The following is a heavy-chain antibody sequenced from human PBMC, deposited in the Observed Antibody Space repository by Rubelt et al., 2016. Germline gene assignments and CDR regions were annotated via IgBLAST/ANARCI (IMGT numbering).Heavy chain of an antibody. Sequence: EVQLVESGGGLVQPGGSLRLSCAASGFTVSSNYMSWVRQAPGKGLEWVSSISSSSSYIYYADSVKGRFTISRDDAGNSVFLQMNSRRADDTAVYYCARGASFSSSWYNGADHWGQGTLVTVSS. CDR3: ARGASFSSSWYNGADH. J-gene: IGHJ5*02. CDR1: GFTVSSNY. CDR2: ISSSSSYI. V-gene: IGHV3-21*01. D-gene: IGHD6-13*01.